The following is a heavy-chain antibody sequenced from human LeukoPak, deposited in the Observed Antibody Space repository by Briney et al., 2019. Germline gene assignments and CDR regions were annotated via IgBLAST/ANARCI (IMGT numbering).Heavy chain of an antibody. J-gene: IGHJ6*03. V-gene: IGHV1-3*01. D-gene: IGHD3-10*01. CDR2: INAGNGNT. Sequence: ASVKVSCKASGYTFTSYAMRWVRQAPGQRLEWMGWINAGNGNTKYSQKFQGRVTMTRDTSISTAYMELSRLRSDDTAVYYCARDFRITMVRGVIRGDYYMDVWGKGTTVTVSS. CDR1: GYTFTSYA. CDR3: ARDFRITMVRGVIRGDYYMDV.